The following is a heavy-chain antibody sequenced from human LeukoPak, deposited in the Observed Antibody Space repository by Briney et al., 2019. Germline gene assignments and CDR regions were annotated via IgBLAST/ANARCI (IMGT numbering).Heavy chain of an antibody. D-gene: IGHD5-18*01. CDR1: GGSFSGYY. J-gene: IGHJ4*02. Sequence: SETLSLTCAVYGGSFSGYYWSWIRQPPGKGLEWIGEINHSGSTNYNPPLKSRVTISVDTSKNQFSLKLSSVTAADTAVYYCARLARGYSFPRFDYWGQGTLVTVSS. V-gene: IGHV4-34*01. CDR2: INHSGST. CDR3: ARLARGYSFPRFDY.